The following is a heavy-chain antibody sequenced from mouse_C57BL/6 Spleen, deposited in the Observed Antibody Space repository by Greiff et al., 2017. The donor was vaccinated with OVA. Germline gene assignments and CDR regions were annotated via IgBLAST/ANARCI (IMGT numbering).Heavy chain of an antibody. CDR1: GFTFSDYG. D-gene: IGHD3-2*02. CDR2: ISSGGSTI. Sequence: EVQVVESGGGLVKPGGSLKLSCAASGFTFSDYGMHWVRQAPEQGLEWVAYISSGGSTIYYADTVKGRFTISRDNAKNTLFLQMTSLRSEDTAMYYCARRGAAHAYYFDYWGQGTTLTVSS. J-gene: IGHJ2*01. CDR3: ARRGAAHAYYFDY. V-gene: IGHV5-17*01.